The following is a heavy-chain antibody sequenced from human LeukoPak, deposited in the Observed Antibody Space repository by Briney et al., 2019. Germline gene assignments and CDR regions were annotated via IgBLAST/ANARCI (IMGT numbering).Heavy chain of an antibody. CDR3: AKDVTHSSAIDY. D-gene: IGHD6-19*01. J-gene: IGHJ4*02. Sequence: GGSLRLSCAASGFTFSSYAMSWVRQTPGKGLEWVSAISGSGGSTYYADSVKGRFTISRDNSKNTLYLQMNSLRAEDTAVYYCAKDVTHSSAIDYWGQGTLVTVSS. CDR1: GFTFSSYA. CDR2: ISGSGGST. V-gene: IGHV3-23*01.